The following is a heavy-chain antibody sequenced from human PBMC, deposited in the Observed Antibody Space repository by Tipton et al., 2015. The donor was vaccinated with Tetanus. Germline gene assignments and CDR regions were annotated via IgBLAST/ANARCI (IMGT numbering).Heavy chain of an antibody. Sequence: SLRLSCAASGFSFSSYAMSWVRQAPGKGLEWISTISDKGGSFYFSDSIKGRFTISRDNSNNTVYLQMNSLRAEDTAVYYCARDQNGPDYWGQGTLLTVSS. CDR1: GFSFSSYA. V-gene: IGHV3-23*01. CDR3: ARDQNGPDY. J-gene: IGHJ4*02. CDR2: ISDKGGSF.